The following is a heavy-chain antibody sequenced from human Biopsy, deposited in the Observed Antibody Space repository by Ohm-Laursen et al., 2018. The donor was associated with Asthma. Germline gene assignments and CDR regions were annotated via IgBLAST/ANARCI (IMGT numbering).Heavy chain of an antibody. CDR3: ARVASYGDLYFGIDV. V-gene: IGHV4-30-4*01. J-gene: IGHJ6*02. CDR2: VFWSGTT. CDR1: GAYIGSRDHH. Sequence: SQTLSLTCTVGGAYIGSRDHHWSWIRQSPGTGLEWIGFVFWSGTTHYNRSLERRLSISIDTTRNEFSMTLRSVTAADTAVYFCARVASYGDLYFGIDVWGPGTTVFVS. D-gene: IGHD4-17*01.